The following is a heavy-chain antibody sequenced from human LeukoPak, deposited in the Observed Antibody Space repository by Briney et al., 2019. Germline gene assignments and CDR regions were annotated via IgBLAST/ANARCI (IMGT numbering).Heavy chain of an antibody. CDR2: IRSKANSYAT. V-gene: IGHV3-73*01. Sequence: PGGSLRLSCAASGFTFSGSAMHWVRQASGKGLEWVGRIRSKANSYATAYAASVKGRFTISRDDSKKTLYLQMNSLRAEDTAVYYCAKSGLNRFDYWGQGILVTVSS. CDR1: GFTFSGSA. J-gene: IGHJ4*02. D-gene: IGHD1-14*01. CDR3: AKSGLNRFDY.